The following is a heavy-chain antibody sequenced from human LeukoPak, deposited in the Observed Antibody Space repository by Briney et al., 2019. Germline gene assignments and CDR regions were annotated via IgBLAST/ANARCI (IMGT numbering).Heavy chain of an antibody. CDR1: GFTFSSYE. Sequence: GGSLRLSCAASGFTFSSYEMNWVRQAPGKGLEWVSYISSSGSTIYYADSVKGRFTTSRDNAKNSLYLQMNSLRAEDTAVYYCAREEESSGWYDAFDIWGQGTMVTVSS. CDR3: AREEESSGWYDAFDI. V-gene: IGHV3-48*03. CDR2: ISSSGSTI. J-gene: IGHJ3*02. D-gene: IGHD6-19*01.